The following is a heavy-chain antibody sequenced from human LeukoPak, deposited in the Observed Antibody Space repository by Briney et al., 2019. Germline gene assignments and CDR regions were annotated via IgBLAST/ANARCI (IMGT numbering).Heavy chain of an antibody. J-gene: IGHJ4*02. CDR2: ISGSGGST. CDR1: GFTFSSYA. D-gene: IGHD3-22*01. Sequence: GGSLRLSCAASGFTFSSYAMSWVRQAPGKGLEWVSAISGSGGSTYYADSVKGRFTISRDNSKNTLYLQMNSLRAEDTAVYYCAKASIVVVITQTQIDYWGQGTLVTVSS. CDR3: AKASIVVVITQTQIDY. V-gene: IGHV3-23*01.